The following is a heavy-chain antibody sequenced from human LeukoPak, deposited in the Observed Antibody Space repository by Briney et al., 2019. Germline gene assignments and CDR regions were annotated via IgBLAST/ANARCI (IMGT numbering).Heavy chain of an antibody. CDR3: ARDKKLRYFDSDDAFDI. D-gene: IGHD3-9*01. V-gene: IGHV4-31*03. J-gene: IGHJ3*02. Sequence: SETLSLTCTVSGGSISSGGYYWSWIRQHPGKGLEWIGYIYYSGSTYYNPSLKSRVTISVDKSKNQFSLKLSSVTAADTAVYYCARDKKLRYFDSDDAFDIWGQGTMVTVSS. CDR1: GGSISSGGYY. CDR2: IYYSGST.